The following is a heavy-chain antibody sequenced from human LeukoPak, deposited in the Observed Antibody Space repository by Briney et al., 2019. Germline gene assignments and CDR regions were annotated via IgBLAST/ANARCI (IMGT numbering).Heavy chain of an antibody. CDR3: ARDLGASQHLSWFGP. Sequence: PGGSLRLSCAASGFTVSSNYMSWVRQAPGKGLEWVSSIYIGGSTYYADSVKGRFTISRDNPNNTLYLQMHSLRAEDTAVYYCARDLGASQHLSWFGPWGQGTLVTVSS. CDR1: GFTVSSNY. CDR2: IYIGGST. V-gene: IGHV3-66*01. J-gene: IGHJ5*02. D-gene: IGHD1-26*01.